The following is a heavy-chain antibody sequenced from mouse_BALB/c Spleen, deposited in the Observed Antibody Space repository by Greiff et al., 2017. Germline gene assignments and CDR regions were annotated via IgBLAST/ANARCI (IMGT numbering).Heavy chain of an antibody. CDR1: GYSITSGYS. D-gene: IGHD1-1*01. Sequence: EVKLEESGPELVKPSQSLSLTCTVTGYSITSGYSWHLIRQFPGNKLEWMGYIHYSGSTNYNPSFKSRTAITLDTSYNQFFLQLNPVTTDDTATYYGARNYDSSVWDIDDWGAGTTVTVSS. CDR3: ARNYDSSVWDIDD. V-gene: IGHV3-1*02. J-gene: IGHJ1*01. CDR2: IHYSGST.